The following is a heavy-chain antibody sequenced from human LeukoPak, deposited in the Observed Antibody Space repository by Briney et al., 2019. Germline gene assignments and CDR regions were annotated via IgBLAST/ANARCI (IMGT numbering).Heavy chain of an antibody. CDR3: ARVTQTDYDFDY. V-gene: IGHV1-18*01. D-gene: IGHD4-17*01. CDR1: GYTFTSYG. Sequence: ASVKVSCKASGYTFTSYGISWVRQAPGQGLEWMGWISAYNGNTDHAQKLQGRVTMTTDTSTSTAYMELRSLRSDDTAVYYCARVTQTDYDFDYWGQGTLVTVSS. CDR2: ISAYNGNT. J-gene: IGHJ4*02.